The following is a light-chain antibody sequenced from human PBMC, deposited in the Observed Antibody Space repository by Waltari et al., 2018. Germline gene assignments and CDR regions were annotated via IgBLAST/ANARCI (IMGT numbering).Light chain of an antibody. V-gene: IGLV8-61*01. CDR3: ALYMGSGIWV. J-gene: IGLJ3*02. CDR2: KGN. Sequence: QTVVTQAPSLSVSPGGTATLTCALSSASPSVHSHATWYQQTPGHPPRTLVYKGNSRSSGVPDRFSGSILGNKAALTITGAQADDESDYYCALYMGSGIWVFGGGTRLTVL. CDR1: SASPSVHSH.